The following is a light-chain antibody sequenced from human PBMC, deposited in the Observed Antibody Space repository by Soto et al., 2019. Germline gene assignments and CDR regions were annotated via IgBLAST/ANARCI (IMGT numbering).Light chain of an antibody. V-gene: IGKV1-17*01. CDR1: QGIRND. CDR2: AAS. J-gene: IGKJ1*01. CDR3: LQYNSYPWT. Sequence: DIQMTQSPSSLYASLGDRITITCRASQGIRNDLAWYQQKPGKAPKRLIFAASSLQSGVPSRFRGSGSGTEFTLTISSLQPEDFANYYCLQYNSYPWTFGQGTKVEIK.